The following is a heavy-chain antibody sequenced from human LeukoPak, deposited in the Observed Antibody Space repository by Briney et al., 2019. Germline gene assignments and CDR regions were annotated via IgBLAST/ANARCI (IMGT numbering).Heavy chain of an antibody. CDR1: GFTFSSYS. CDR2: ISSSNNTR. V-gene: IGHV3-48*02. D-gene: IGHD6-19*01. CDR3: ARDDSGWSHGMDV. Sequence: PGGSLRLSCAASGFTFSSYSMNWVRQAPGKGLEWVSYISSSNNTRYYADSVKGRFTISRDSAKNSLYLQMNSLRDEDTAVYYCARDDSGWSHGMDVWGQGTTVTVSS. J-gene: IGHJ6*02.